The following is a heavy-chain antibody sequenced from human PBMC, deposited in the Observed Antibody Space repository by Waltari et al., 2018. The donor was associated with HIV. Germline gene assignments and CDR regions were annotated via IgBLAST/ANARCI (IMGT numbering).Heavy chain of an antibody. CDR2: INAGNGNT. V-gene: IGHV1-3*01. CDR1: GYTFTSYA. D-gene: IGHD2-2*02. CDR3: ARALVVPAAIEYYFDY. Sequence: QVQLVQSGAEVKKPGASVKVSCKASGYTFTSYAMHWVRQAPGQRLEWMGWINAGNGNTKYSQKFHGRVTITRDTSASTAYMELSSLRSEDTAVYYCARALVVPAAIEYYFDYWGQGTLVTVSS. J-gene: IGHJ4*02.